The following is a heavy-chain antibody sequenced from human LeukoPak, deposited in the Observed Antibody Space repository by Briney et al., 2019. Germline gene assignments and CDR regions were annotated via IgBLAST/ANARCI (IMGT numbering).Heavy chain of an antibody. CDR2: IYYSGST. CDR3: ARGIRSGEDVDY. V-gene: IGHV4-31*02. D-gene: IGHD4-17*01. J-gene: IGHJ4*02. Sequence: SWVRQAPGKGLEWIGYIYYSGSTYYNPSLKSRVTISVDTSKNQFSLKLSSVTAADTAVYYCARGIRSGEDVDYWGQGTLVTVSS.